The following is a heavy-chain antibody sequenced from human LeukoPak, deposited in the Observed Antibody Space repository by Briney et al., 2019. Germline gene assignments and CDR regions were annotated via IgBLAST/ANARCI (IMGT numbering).Heavy chain of an antibody. V-gene: IGHV3-21*03. D-gene: IGHD2-2*03. CDR2: ISSSSSYI. CDR3: TTDIGYCSSTSCSNGMDV. J-gene: IGHJ6*02. CDR1: GFTFSSYS. Sequence: PGGSPRLSCAASGFTFSSYSMNWVRQAPGKGLEWVSSISSSSSYIYYADSVKGRFTISRDNAKNSLYLQMNSLKTEDTAVYYCTTDIGYCSSTSCSNGMDVWGQGTTVTVSS.